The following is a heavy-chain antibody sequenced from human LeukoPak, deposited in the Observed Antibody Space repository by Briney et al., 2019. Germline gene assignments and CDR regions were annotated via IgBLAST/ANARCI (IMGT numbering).Heavy chain of an antibody. CDR2: IYHSGST. J-gene: IGHJ4*02. D-gene: IGHD4-17*01. CDR3: ARGTTVTTGGGTFDY. Sequence: SETLSLTCAVYGGSFSGYYWSWIRQPPGKGLEWIGSIYHSGSTYYNPSLKSRVTISVDTSNNQFSLKLSSVTAADTAVYYCARGTTVTTGGGTFDYWGQGTLVTVSS. V-gene: IGHV4-34*01. CDR1: GGSFSGYY.